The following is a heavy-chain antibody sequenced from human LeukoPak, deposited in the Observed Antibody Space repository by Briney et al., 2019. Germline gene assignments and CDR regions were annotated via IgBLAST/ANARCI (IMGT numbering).Heavy chain of an antibody. Sequence: GGSLRLSCAASGFTFSSYAMSWVRQAPGKGLAWVSRINGDGITTTYADSVKGRFTISRDNAKNTLYLQMNSLRAEDTAVYYCARDRGGNYYDSSGMDYWGQGTLVTVSS. D-gene: IGHD3-22*01. J-gene: IGHJ4*02. V-gene: IGHV3-74*01. CDR3: ARDRGGNYYDSSGMDY. CDR2: INGDGITT. CDR1: GFTFSSYA.